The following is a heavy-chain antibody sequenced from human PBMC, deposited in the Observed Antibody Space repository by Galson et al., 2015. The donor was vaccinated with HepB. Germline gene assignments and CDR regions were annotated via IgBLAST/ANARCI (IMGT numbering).Heavy chain of an antibody. J-gene: IGHJ2*01. D-gene: IGHD2-2*02. V-gene: IGHV1-46*01. CDR1: GYTFTSYY. CDR2: INPGGGST. CDR3: ARVGLGCSSTSCYTDHWYFDL. Sequence: SVKVSCKASGYTFTSYYMHWVRQAPGQGLEWMGIINPGGGSTSYAQKFQGRVTMTRDTSTSTVYMELSSLRSEDTAVYYCARVGLGCSSTSCYTDHWYFDLWGRGTLVTVSS.